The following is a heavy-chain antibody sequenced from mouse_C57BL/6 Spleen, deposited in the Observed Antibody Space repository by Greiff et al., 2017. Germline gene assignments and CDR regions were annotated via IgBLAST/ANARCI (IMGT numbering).Heavy chain of an antibody. CDR3: ARGGYYDYDNAMDY. J-gene: IGHJ4*01. D-gene: IGHD2-4*01. V-gene: IGHV5-17*01. Sequence: EVHLVESGGGLVKPGGSLKLSCAASGFTFSDYGMHWVRQAPEKGLEWVAYISSGSSTIYYADTVKGRFTISRDNAKNTLFLQMTSLRSEDTAMYYCARGGYYDYDNAMDYWGQGTSVTVSS. CDR2: ISSGSSTI. CDR1: GFTFSDYG.